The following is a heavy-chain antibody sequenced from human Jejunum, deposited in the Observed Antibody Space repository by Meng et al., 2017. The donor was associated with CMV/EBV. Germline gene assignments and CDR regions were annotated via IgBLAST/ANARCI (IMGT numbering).Heavy chain of an antibody. CDR1: GYTFTNYG. D-gene: IGHD1-14*01. CDR3: ARGRRNEPLFDY. V-gene: IGHV1-18*01. CDR2: INAYNGDT. J-gene: IGHJ4*02. Sequence: QGQLVQSGGEVKKPGASVKVSCKASGYTFTNYGITWVRQAPGQGLEWMGWINAYNGDTNYAQTLQGRVTMITDTSTSTAYMELRSLRSDDTAVYYCARGRRNEPLFDYWGQGTLVTVSS.